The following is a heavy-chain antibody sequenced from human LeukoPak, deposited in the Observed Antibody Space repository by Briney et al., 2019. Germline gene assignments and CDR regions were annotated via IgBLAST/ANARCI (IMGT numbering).Heavy chain of an antibody. D-gene: IGHD3-3*01. Sequence: PGGSLRLSCAASGFTFDDYAMHWVRQAPGKGLEWVSGISWNSGSIGYADSVKGRFTISRDNAKNSLYLQMNSLRAEDMALYYCAKGSSYHFDYWGQGTLVTVSS. V-gene: IGHV3-9*03. CDR1: GFTFDDYA. CDR2: ISWNSGSI. J-gene: IGHJ4*02. CDR3: AKGSSYHFDY.